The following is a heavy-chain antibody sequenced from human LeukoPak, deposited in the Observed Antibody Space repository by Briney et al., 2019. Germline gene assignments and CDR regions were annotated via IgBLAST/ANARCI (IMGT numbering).Heavy chain of an antibody. Sequence: EAGGSLRLSCAASGFTFSSYSMNWVRQAPGKGLEWVSYISSSSSTIYYADSVKGRFTISRDNAKNSLYLQMNSLRDEDTAVYYCARDDGDSSGFPNYFDYWGQGTLVTVSS. CDR2: ISSSSSTI. CDR3: ARDDGDSSGFPNYFDY. CDR1: GFTFSSYS. J-gene: IGHJ4*02. V-gene: IGHV3-48*02. D-gene: IGHD3-22*01.